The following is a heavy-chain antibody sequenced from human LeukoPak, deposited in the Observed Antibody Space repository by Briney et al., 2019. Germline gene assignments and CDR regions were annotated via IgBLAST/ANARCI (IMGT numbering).Heavy chain of an antibody. V-gene: IGHV1-2*02. Sequence: GSSVTVSCKPSGYTFTGYYMHWVRQAPRQGLEGMGWINPNSGGTNYAQKFQGRVNMTRDTSISTAYMELSRLRSDDTAVYYCARDLYNWNNLDYWGQGTLVTVSS. D-gene: IGHD1/OR15-1a*01. CDR2: INPNSGGT. CDR3: ARDLYNWNNLDY. J-gene: IGHJ4*02. CDR1: GYTFTGYY.